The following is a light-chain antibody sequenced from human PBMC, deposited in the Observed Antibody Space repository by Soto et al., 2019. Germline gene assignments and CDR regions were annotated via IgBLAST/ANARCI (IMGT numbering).Light chain of an antibody. CDR1: QSVSSN. CDR3: QQYNSWPPLT. Sequence: EIVMTQSPATLSVSPGERATLSCRASQSVSSNLAWYQQKPGQAPRLLIYRASTRATGIPARFSGSGSGTEFTLTISSLQSEDFAVYYCQQYNSWPPLTFGGGTKVEIK. CDR2: RAS. V-gene: IGKV3-15*01. J-gene: IGKJ4*01.